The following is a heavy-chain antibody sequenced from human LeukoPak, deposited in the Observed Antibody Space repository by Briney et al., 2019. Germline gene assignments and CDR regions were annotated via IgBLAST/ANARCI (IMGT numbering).Heavy chain of an antibody. J-gene: IGHJ5*02. CDR3: ARDGSGSYYRNWFDP. CDR1: GGSISSYY. D-gene: IGHD3-10*01. Sequence: PSETLSLTCTVSGGSISSYYWSWIRQPPGKGLEWIGYIYYSGSTNYNPSLKSRVTISVDTSKNQFSLKLSSVTAADTAVYYCARDGSGSYYRNWFDPWGQGTLVTVSS. CDR2: IYYSGST. V-gene: IGHV4-59*12.